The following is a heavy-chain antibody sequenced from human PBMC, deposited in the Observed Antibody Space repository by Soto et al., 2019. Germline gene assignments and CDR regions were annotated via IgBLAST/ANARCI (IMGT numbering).Heavy chain of an antibody. CDR3: ARSGGDGSGTYYRHYFDY. CDR2: VNHIEST. Sequence: PSETLSLTCTVSGGSISSYYWSWIRQPPGKGLEWIGEVNHIESTNYNPSLKSRVTMSVDTSKNQFSLKLDSVTAADTAVYYCARSGGDGSGTYYRHYFDYWGHGNLVTVSS. CDR1: GGSISSYY. V-gene: IGHV4-34*01. D-gene: IGHD3-10*01. J-gene: IGHJ4*01.